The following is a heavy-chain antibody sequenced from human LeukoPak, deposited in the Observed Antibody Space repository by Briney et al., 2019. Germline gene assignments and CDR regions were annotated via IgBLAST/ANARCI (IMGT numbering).Heavy chain of an antibody. CDR2: FSGSGGST. V-gene: IGHV3-23*01. J-gene: IGHJ4*02. CDR3: VRIVVVPAAIVGYCSGGSCQIFDY. CDR1: GFTFSSYA. D-gene: IGHD2-15*01. Sequence: PGGSLRLFCAASGFTFSSYAMSWVRQAPGKGLEWFSAFSGSGGSTYYADSVKGRFTISRDNSKNTLYLQMNSLRAEDTAVYYCVRIVVVPAAIVGYCSGGSCQIFDYWGQGTLVTVSS.